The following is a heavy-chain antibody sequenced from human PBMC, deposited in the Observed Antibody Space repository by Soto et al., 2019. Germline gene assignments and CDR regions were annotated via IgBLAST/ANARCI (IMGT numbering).Heavy chain of an antibody. J-gene: IGHJ4*02. Sequence: QVQLVESGGGVVQPGRSLRLSCAASGFTFSSYGMHWVRQAPGKVLEWVAVIWYDGSNKYYADSVKGRFTISRDNSKNTLYLQMNSVRGEDTAVYYCARDGYCSGGSCYSVPVFDYWGQGTLVTVSS. CDR2: IWYDGSNK. V-gene: IGHV3-33*01. CDR3: ARDGYCSGGSCYSVPVFDY. CDR1: GFTFSSYG. D-gene: IGHD2-15*01.